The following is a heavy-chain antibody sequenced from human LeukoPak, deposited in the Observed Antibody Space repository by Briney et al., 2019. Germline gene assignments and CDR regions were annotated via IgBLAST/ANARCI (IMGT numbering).Heavy chain of an antibody. CDR2: ISAYNGNT. V-gene: IGHV1-18*01. CDR1: GFTFSSYG. D-gene: IGHD3-22*01. Sequence: GRSLRLSCAASGFTFSSYGMHWVRQAPGQGLEWMGWISAYNGNTNCAQKLQGRVTMTTDTSTSTAYMELRSLRSDDTAVYYCARVGHYYDSSGYYFGAFDIWGQGTMVTVSS. J-gene: IGHJ3*02. CDR3: ARVGHYYDSSGYYFGAFDI.